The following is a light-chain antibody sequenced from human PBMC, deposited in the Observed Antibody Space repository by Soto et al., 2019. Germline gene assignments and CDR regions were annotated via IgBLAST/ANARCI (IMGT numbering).Light chain of an antibody. J-gene: IGKJ2*01. V-gene: IGKV3-20*01. CDR3: QQYGSSLYT. CDR1: QSVSSSY. Sequence: EIVLTQSPGTLSLSPGERATLSCRASQSVSSSYLAWYQQKPGQAPRLLIYGASSRATGIPDRFSGSGSGTDVPLTISRLEPEEFAVYYCQQYGSSLYTFGQGTKLEIK. CDR2: GAS.